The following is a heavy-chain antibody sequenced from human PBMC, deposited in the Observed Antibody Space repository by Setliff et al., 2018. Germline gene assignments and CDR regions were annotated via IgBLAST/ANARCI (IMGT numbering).Heavy chain of an antibody. D-gene: IGHD6-13*01. V-gene: IGHV4-39*02. CDR3: ARDTPHDPVSSNWYRNWFDP. CDR1: GGSISSSSYY. Sequence: SETLSLTCTVSGGSISSSSYYWGWIRQPPGKGLEWIGTIYYSGSTYYNPSLKSRITMSVDTSKNQFSLNLNSVTAADTAVYFCARDTPHDPVSSNWYRNWFDPWGQGILVTVSS. J-gene: IGHJ5*02. CDR2: IYYSGST.